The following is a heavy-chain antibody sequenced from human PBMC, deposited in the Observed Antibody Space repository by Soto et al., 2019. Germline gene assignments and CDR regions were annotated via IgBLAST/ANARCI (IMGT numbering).Heavy chain of an antibody. CDR1: GYSFPNYW. D-gene: IGHD1-26*01. V-gene: IGHV5-51*01. CDR3: ARPVTTLWDFDY. J-gene: IGHJ4*02. Sequence: GESLKISCKGSGYSFPNYWIAWVRQMPGKGLEWMGIIYPGDSDTTYSPSFQGQVTISADKSISTAYLQWSSLKASDTAMYYCARPVTTLWDFDYWGQGTLVTV. CDR2: IYPGDSDT.